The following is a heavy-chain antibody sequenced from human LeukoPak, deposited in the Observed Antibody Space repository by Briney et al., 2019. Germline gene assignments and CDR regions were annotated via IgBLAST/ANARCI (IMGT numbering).Heavy chain of an antibody. V-gene: IGHV4-59*01. J-gene: IGHJ6*03. D-gene: IGHD6-19*01. CDR3: AREAHSSGWYGSLYYYYMDV. CDR1: GGSISSYY. CDR2: IYYSGST. Sequence: PSETLSLTCTVSGGSISSYYWSWIRQPPGKGLEWIGYIYYSGSTNYNPSLKSRVTISVDTSKNQFSLKLSSVTAADTAVYYCAREAHSSGWYGSLYYYYMDVWGKGTTVTVSS.